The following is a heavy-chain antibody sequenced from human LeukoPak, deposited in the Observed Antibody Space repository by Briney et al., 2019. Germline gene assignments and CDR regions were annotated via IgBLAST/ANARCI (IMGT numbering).Heavy chain of an antibody. CDR2: ISSSGTTI. V-gene: IGHV3-48*02. CDR1: GFIFSRNN. CDR3: ACARTGGAYLDY. D-gene: IGHD1-1*01. J-gene: IGHJ4*02. Sequence: GGSLRLSCAASGFIFSRNNMNWVRQAPGKGLEWVSYISSSGTTIYCADSVKGRFTISRDNAKNSLYLQMNNLRDEDTAVYYCACARTGGAYLDYWGQGTLVTVSS.